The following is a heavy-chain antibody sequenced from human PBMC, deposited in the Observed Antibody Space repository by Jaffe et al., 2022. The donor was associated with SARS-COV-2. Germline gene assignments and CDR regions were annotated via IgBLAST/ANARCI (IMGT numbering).Heavy chain of an antibody. CDR1: GGSISRGTYY. CDR2: IYNSGRT. CDR3: SRTDTTNALYFGMDV. Sequence: QVQLQESGPGLVKPSQTLSLTCSVSGGSISRGTYYWTWTRQHPGKGLEWIGYIYNSGRTYYNPSLKSRVIISVDMSKNQFSLRLTSVTVADTAMYFCSRTDTTNALYFGMDVWGQGTTVTVSS. D-gene: IGHD1-26*01. J-gene: IGHJ6*02. V-gene: IGHV4-31*03.